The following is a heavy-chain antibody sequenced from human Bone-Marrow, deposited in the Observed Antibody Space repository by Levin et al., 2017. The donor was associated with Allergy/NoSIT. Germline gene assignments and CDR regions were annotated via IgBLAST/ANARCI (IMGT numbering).Heavy chain of an antibody. D-gene: IGHD5-18*01. CDR1: ANTFTNSY. CDR2: LNPRGGDT. J-gene: IGHJ6*03. Sequence: GESLKISCKASANTFTNSYIHWVRLAPGQGLEWMGILNPRGGDTNYARNFQGRVTMTRDTSTSTVHMELRRLRSDDTAVYYCASSPNLDTASILYYYYMDVWGTGTTVTVSS. V-gene: IGHV1-46*01. CDR3: ASSPNLDTASILYYYYMDV.